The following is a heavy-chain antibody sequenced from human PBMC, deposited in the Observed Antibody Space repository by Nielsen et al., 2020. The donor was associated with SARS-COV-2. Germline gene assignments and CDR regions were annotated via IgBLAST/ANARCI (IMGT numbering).Heavy chain of an antibody. CDR3: ARGANYDFWSGYYYYGMDV. CDR2: IYHSGST. Sequence: WIRQPPGKGLEWIGSIYHSGSTYYNPSLKSRVTISVDRSKNQFSLKLSSVTAADTAVYYCARGANYDFWSGYYYYGMDVWGQGTTVTVSS. V-gene: IGHV4-38-2*02. J-gene: IGHJ6*02. D-gene: IGHD3-3*01.